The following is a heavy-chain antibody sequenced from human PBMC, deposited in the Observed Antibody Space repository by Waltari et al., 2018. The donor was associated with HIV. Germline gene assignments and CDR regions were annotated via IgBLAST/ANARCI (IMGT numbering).Heavy chain of an antibody. CDR3: AMEVLELRQHAFDI. CDR2: TIPILGRT. CDR1: GGTFSSYA. Sequence: QVQLVQSGAEVKKPGSSVKVSCKASGGTFSSYAISWVRQAPGHGLEWMGRTIPILGRTNYAQKCQGRGTITADKSTSTAYSELSSLRSEDTAVYYCAMEVLELRQHAFDIWGQGTMVTVSS. D-gene: IGHD1-7*01. V-gene: IGHV1-69*04. J-gene: IGHJ3*02.